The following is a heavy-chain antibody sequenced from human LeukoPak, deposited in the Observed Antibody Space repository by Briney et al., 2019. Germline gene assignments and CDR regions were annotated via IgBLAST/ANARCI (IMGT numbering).Heavy chain of an antibody. CDR1: GGSISSSSYY. J-gene: IGHJ4*02. V-gene: IGHV4-39*01. CDR3: VAGIYFDY. D-gene: IGHD2-15*01. CDR2: IYYSGST. Sequence: PSETLSLTCTVSGGSISSSSYYWGWIRQPPGEGLEWIGSIYYSGSTYYNPSLKSRVTISVDTSKDQFSLKLSSVTAADTAVYYCVAGIYFDYWGQGTLVTVSS.